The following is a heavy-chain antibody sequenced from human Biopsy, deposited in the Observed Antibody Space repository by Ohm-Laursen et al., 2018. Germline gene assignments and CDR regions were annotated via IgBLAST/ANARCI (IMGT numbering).Heavy chain of an antibody. CDR1: GGSFTGHY. Sequence: PGTLSLTCTVSGGSFTGHYWTWIRQPPGKGLEWIGHISHTGYTSYKSSLKSRVTISLDTSGKHFSLRLTSLAAADTAVYYCARGSNEYGGLYFPHWGQGTLVTVSS. V-gene: IGHV4-59*11. D-gene: IGHD4-23*01. CDR3: ARGSNEYGGLYFPH. CDR2: ISHTGYT. J-gene: IGHJ1*01.